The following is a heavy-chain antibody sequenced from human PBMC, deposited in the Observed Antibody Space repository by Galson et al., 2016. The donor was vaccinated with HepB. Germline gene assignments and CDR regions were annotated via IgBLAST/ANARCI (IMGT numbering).Heavy chain of an antibody. CDR2: ISYDGSNK. CDR1: GFTFSTYG. CDR3: AKDHGYSYGYLAY. Sequence: SLRLSCAASGFTFSTYGMHWVRQAPGKGLDWVAVISYDGSNKYYADSVKGRFTISRANSKNTLYLQMNSLRAEDTAVYYCAKDHGYSYGYLAYWGQGTLVTVSS. V-gene: IGHV3-30*18. J-gene: IGHJ4*02. D-gene: IGHD5-18*01.